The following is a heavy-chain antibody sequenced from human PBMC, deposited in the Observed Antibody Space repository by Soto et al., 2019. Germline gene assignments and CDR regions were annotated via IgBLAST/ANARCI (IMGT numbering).Heavy chain of an antibody. V-gene: IGHV3-30*18. CDR3: AKDPNNGSYSPELFQH. Sequence: HPGGSLRLSCAASGFTFSNFGMHWVRQAPGKGLEWVALISFDGGNKYYADSVKGRFTISRDNFKNTLYLQMNSLRAEDTAVYYCAKDPNNGSYSPELFQHWGQGTLVTVSS. CDR1: GFTFSNFG. J-gene: IGHJ1*01. D-gene: IGHD1-26*01. CDR2: ISFDGGNK.